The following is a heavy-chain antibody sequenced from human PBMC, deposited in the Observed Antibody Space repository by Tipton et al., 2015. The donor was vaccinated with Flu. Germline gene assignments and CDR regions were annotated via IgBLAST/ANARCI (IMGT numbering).Heavy chain of an antibody. CDR2: INHSGST. D-gene: IGHD4-11*01. CDR1: GGSFSGYY. J-gene: IGHJ5*02. Sequence: GLVKPSETLSLTCAVYGGSFSGYYWSWIRQPPGKGLEWIGEINHSGSTNYNPSLKSRVTISVDTSKNQFSLKLSSVTATDTAVYYCARRDYSNYVSEPKNWFDPWGQGILVTVSS. CDR3: ARRDYSNYVSEPKNWFDP. V-gene: IGHV4-34*01.